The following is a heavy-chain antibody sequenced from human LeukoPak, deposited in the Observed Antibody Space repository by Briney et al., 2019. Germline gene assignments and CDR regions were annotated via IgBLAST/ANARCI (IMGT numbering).Heavy chain of an antibody. CDR2: IIPILGIA. J-gene: IGHJ5*02. D-gene: IGHD2-2*02. CDR3: ARLAVVVPAAIWESGWFDP. Sequence: SVKVSCKASGGTCSSYTISWVRQAPGQGLEWMARIIPILGIANYAQKFQGRVTITADKSTSTAYMELSSLRSEDTAVYYCARLAVVVPAAIWESGWFDPWGQGTLVTVSS. V-gene: IGHV1-69*02. CDR1: GGTCSSYT.